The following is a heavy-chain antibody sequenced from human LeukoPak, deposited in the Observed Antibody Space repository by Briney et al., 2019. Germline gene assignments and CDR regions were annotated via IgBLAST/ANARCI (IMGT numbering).Heavy chain of an antibody. V-gene: IGHV4-38-2*01. CDR3: ARVLVERATIVGFDY. J-gene: IGHJ4*02. Sequence: SETLSLTCAVSGYSISSGYYWGWIRQPPGKGLEWIASIYHSGSTYYNPSLKSRVTITVVTSRNQFSLKLSSVTAADTAVHYCARVLVERATIVGFDYWGQGTLVTLSS. CDR1: GYSISSGYY. CDR2: IYHSGST. D-gene: IGHD5-24*01.